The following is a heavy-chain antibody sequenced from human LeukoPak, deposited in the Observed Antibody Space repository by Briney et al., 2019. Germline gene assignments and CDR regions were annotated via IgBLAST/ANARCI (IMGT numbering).Heavy chain of an antibody. CDR3: ARLEWELNFDY. CDR2: IYYSGST. Sequence: SEALSLTCTVSGGSISTYYWNWIRQSPGKGLEWIGNIYYSGSTNYNPSLKSRVTISVDTSKNQFSLKLSSVTAADTAVYYCARLEWELNFDYWGQGTLVTVSS. CDR1: GGSISTYY. D-gene: IGHD1-26*01. J-gene: IGHJ4*02. V-gene: IGHV4-59*08.